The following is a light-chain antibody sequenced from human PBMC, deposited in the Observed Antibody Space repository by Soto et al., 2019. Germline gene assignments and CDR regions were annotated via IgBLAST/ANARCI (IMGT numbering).Light chain of an antibody. J-gene: IGLJ2*01. V-gene: IGLV1-44*01. CDR2: SNN. Sequence: QSVLTQPPSASGTPGQRVTISCSGSSSNIGSKTVNWYQQLPGTAPKLLIYSNNQRPSGVPDRFSGSKSGASASLASSGLQCEDEADYYCAAWDDSLNGVVFGGGTQVTVL. CDR1: SSNIGSKT. CDR3: AAWDDSLNGVV.